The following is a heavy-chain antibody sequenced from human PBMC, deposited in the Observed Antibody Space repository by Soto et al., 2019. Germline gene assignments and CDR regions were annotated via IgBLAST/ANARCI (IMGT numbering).Heavy chain of an antibody. D-gene: IGHD3-10*01. CDR1: GGTFSSYA. J-gene: IGHJ5*01. CDR2: IIPIFSIA. Sequence: QVHLVQSGAEVKKPGSSVKVSCKASGGTFSSYAISWVRQAPGQGLEWMGGIIPIFSIANYAQKFQGRVTITADESTSTAAMELSSLRPEDTAVYYRARGHYVSGSLYNGFDSWGQGTLVTVSS. V-gene: IGHV1-69*12. CDR3: ARGHYVSGSLYNGFDS.